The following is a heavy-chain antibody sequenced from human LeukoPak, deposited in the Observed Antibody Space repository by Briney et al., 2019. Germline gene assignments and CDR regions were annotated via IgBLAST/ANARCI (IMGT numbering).Heavy chain of an antibody. Sequence: ASVKVSCKASGYTFTSYDINWVRQATGQGLEWMGWMNPNSGNTGYAQKFQGRVTMTWNTSISTAYMELSSLRSEDTAVYYCARAIPAGYCSGANCYALDSWGQGTLVTVSS. CDR2: MNPNSGNT. D-gene: IGHD2-2*03. CDR3: ARAIPAGYCSGANCYALDS. J-gene: IGHJ4*02. CDR1: GYTFTSYD. V-gene: IGHV1-8*01.